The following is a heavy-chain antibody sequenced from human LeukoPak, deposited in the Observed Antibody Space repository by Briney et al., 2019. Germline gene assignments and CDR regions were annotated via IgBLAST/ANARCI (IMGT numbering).Heavy chain of an antibody. CDR1: VGSISSSSYY. Sequence: SETLSLTCTVSVGSISSSSYYWDWIRQTPGKGLEWIGSVYYTGTTYYNPSLKSRVTISIDTSKNQFSLRLSSVSAADTAVYYCARLGGVIVIGSGPSDFGMDVWGQGTTVTVSS. J-gene: IGHJ6*02. V-gene: IGHV4-39*07. D-gene: IGHD3-16*02. CDR2: VYYTGTT. CDR3: ARLGGVIVIGSGPSDFGMDV.